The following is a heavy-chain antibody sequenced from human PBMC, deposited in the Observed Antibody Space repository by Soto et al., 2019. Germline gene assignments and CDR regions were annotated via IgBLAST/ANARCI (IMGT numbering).Heavy chain of an antibody. CDR3: ARLPAVTSYYYYYMDV. Sequence: QLQLQESGPGLVKPSETLSLTYTVSGGSISSSSYYWGWIRQPPGKGLEWIGSIYYSGSTYYNPSLKSRVTISVDTSKNQFSLKLSSVTAADTAVYYCARLPAVTSYYYYYMDVWGKGTTVTVSS. V-gene: IGHV4-39*01. CDR1: GGSISSSSYY. CDR2: IYYSGST. J-gene: IGHJ6*03. D-gene: IGHD4-17*01.